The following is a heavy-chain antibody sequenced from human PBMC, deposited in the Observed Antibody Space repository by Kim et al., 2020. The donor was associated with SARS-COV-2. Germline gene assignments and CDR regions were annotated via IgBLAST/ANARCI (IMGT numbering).Heavy chain of an antibody. CDR1: GGSISSYY. J-gene: IGHJ4*02. Sequence: SETLSLTCTVSGGSISSYYWSWIRQPPGKGLEWIGYVYFSGTTNYNPSLKSRVTISVDTSKNQFSLKLSSVTAADTAVYYCARGEYSSSSLGLDHWGQG. D-gene: IGHD6-6*01. CDR2: VYFSGTT. V-gene: IGHV4-59*01. CDR3: ARGEYSSSSLGLDH.